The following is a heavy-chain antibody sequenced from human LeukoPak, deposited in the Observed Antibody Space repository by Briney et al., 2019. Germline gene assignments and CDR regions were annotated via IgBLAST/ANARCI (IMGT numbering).Heavy chain of an antibody. J-gene: IGHJ4*02. V-gene: IGHV1-69*11. D-gene: IGHD2-21*02. CDR2: IIPILGTA. Sequence: SVKVSCKAPGGTFSSYAISWVRQAPGQGLEWMGRIIPILGTANYAQKVQGRVTISTDESTSTAYMELSSLRSEDTAVYYCARAPTAYCGGDCYFDYWGQGTLVTVSS. CDR1: GGTFSSYA. CDR3: ARAPTAYCGGDCYFDY.